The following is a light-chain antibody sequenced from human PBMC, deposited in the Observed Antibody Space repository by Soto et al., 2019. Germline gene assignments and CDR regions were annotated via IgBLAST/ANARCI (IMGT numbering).Light chain of an antibody. CDR1: SSDVGGYNY. J-gene: IGLJ1*01. V-gene: IGLV2-8*01. CDR2: EVY. CDR3: SSYVGTNSYV. Sequence: QSVLTQPPSASGSPGQSVTISCTGTSSDVGGYNYVSWYQHHPGKAPKLIIYEVYKRPSGVPDRFSGSKSGNTAVLTVSGLQAEDEADYYCSSYVGTNSYVFGTGTKVTVL.